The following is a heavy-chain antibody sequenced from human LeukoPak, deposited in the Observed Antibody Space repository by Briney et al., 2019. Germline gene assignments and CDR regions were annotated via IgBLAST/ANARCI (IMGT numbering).Heavy chain of an antibody. D-gene: IGHD6-19*01. Sequence: SGGSLRLSCAASGFTFSSYGMHWVRQAPGKGLEWVAVISYDGSNKYYADSVKGRFTISRDNSKNTLYLQMNSLRAEDTAVYYCAKAFRIAVAGTAYFDYWGQGTLVTVSS. CDR3: AKAFRIAVAGTAYFDY. V-gene: IGHV3-30*18. CDR2: ISYDGSNK. CDR1: GFTFSSYG. J-gene: IGHJ4*02.